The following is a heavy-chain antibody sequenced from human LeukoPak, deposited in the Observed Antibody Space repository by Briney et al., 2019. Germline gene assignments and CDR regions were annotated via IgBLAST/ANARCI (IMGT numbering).Heavy chain of an antibody. CDR2: IYYSGST. J-gene: IGHJ3*02. V-gene: IGHV4-59*12. CDR1: GGTISNYS. D-gene: IGHD6-13*01. CDR3: ARFGSSTWYKGAFDI. Sequence: SETLSLTCTVSGGTISNYSWTWIRQPPGNGLESIAYIYYSGSTKYNPSLKSRVTISVDTSKNLFSLKLTSVTAADTAVYYCARFGSSTWYKGAFDIWGQGTMVTVAS.